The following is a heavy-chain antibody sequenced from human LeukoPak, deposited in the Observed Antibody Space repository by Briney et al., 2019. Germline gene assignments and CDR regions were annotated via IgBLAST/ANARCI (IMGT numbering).Heavy chain of an antibody. Sequence: GGSLRLSCAASGFTFSSYWMSWVRQAPGKGLEWVANIKQDGSEKYYVDSVKGRFTISRDNAKNSLYLQMNSLRAEDTAIYYCAKGLMDHSAAFDLWGQGTMVTVSS. CDR3: AKGLMDHSAAFDL. CDR2: IKQDGSEK. V-gene: IGHV3-7*03. D-gene: IGHD2-2*03. J-gene: IGHJ3*01. CDR1: GFTFSSYW.